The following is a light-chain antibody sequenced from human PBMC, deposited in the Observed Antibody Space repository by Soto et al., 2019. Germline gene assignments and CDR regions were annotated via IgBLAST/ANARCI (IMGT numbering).Light chain of an antibody. CDR3: QVWDITTDHYV. V-gene: IGLV3-21*04. CDR2: YDS. J-gene: IGLJ1*01. CDR1: NIGSKR. Sequence: SYELTQPPSVSVAREKTARLTCGGDNIGSKRVHWYRQKPGQAPVLVIYYDSDRPSGIPERFSGSNSGNTATLTINRVEAGDEADYYCQVWDITTDHYVFGTGTKVTVL.